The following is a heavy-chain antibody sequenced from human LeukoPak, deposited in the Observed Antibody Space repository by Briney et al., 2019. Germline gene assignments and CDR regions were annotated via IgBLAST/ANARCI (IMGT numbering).Heavy chain of an antibody. J-gene: IGHJ4*02. V-gene: IGHV1-18*01. CDR2: ISAYNGNT. CDR1: GYTFTSYG. CDR3: ARDRVPLLRYFDWLLYDGFDY. D-gene: IGHD3-9*01. Sequence: ASVKVSCKASGYTFTSYGISWVRQAPGQGLEWMGWISAYNGNTNYAQKLQGRVTMTTDTSTSTAYMELRSLRSDDTAVYYCARDRVPLLRYFDWLLYDGFDYWGQGTLVTVSS.